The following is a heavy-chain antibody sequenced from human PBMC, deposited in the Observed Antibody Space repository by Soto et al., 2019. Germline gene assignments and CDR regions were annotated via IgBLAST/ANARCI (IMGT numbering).Heavy chain of an antibody. CDR2: IIPIFGTL. CDR1: GGTFDSNA. V-gene: IGHV1-69*12. D-gene: IGHD2-2*01. CDR3: AREGLTFGPGAVGGAFDI. J-gene: IGHJ3*02. Sequence: HVQLVQSGTEVRKPGSSVKVSCKASGGTFDSNAISWVRLAPGQGLEWMGGIIPIFGTLNNAQKFQDRVTITADESVNLAYMEVSSRGSADNAIYYCAREGLTFGPGAVGGAFDIWGQGTLVTVSS.